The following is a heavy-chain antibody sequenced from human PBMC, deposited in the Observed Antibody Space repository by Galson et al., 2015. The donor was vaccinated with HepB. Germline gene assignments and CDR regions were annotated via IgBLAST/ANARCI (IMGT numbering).Heavy chain of an antibody. CDR1: GYTFTTYY. CDR3: ARSPMGLREAFDM. V-gene: IGHV1-46*01. D-gene: IGHD4-17*01. Sequence: SVKVSCKASGYTFTTYYMHWVRQAPGQGLEWMGIINPSGGSTTYAQKFQGRVTMSRDTSTSTVYMELSSLRSEDTAVYYCARSPMGLREAFDMWGQGTMVTVSS. CDR2: INPSGGST. J-gene: IGHJ3*02.